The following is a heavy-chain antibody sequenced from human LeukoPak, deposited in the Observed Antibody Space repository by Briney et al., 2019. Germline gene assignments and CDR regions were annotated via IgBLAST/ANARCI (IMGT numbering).Heavy chain of an antibody. D-gene: IGHD3-22*01. Sequence: PSETLSLTCAVYGGSFSGYYWSWIRQPPGKGLEWIGEINHSGSTNYNPSLKSRVTISVDTSKNQFSLKLSSVTAADTAVYYCAGYYYDSSGYYYDVYWGQGTLVTVSS. CDR1: GGSFSGYY. CDR3: AGYYYDSSGYYYDVY. CDR2: INHSGST. V-gene: IGHV4-34*01. J-gene: IGHJ4*02.